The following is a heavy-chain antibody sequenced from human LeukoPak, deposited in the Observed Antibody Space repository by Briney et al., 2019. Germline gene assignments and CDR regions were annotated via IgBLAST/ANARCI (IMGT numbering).Heavy chain of an antibody. CDR2: ISYDGSDK. CDR3: ARADGSVAGPPSGH. V-gene: IGHV3-30-3*01. Sequence: GGSLRLSCAASGFTFSSYAMHWVRQAPGRGLEWVAIISYDGSDKYYADSVKGRLTISRDNSKSTLYLQMISLRTEDTAVYYCARADGSVAGPPSGHWGQGTLVTVSS. J-gene: IGHJ4*02. D-gene: IGHD6-19*01. CDR1: GFTFSSYA.